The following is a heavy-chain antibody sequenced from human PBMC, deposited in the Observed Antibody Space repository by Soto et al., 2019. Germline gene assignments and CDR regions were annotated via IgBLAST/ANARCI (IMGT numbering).Heavy chain of an antibody. J-gene: IGHJ6*02. V-gene: IGHV3-21*01. Sequence: PGGCLSLACGFSGFTFITYSVNWVRQAPWKGLECVSSISIRSDIYYADSVNGRFTISRDNAKNSVSLQMNSLRAEDTAVYYCAREYTAWPLAYGLDVWGQGTTVTVSS. CDR2: ISIRSDI. CDR3: AREYTAWPLAYGLDV. D-gene: IGHD2-2*02. CDR1: GFTFITYS.